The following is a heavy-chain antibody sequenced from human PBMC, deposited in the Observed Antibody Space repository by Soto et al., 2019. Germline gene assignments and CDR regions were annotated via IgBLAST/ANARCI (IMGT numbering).Heavy chain of an antibody. CDR1: GYTFTSYG. CDR2: ISAYNGNT. CDR3: ARASGYSYGYYYYGMDV. J-gene: IGHJ6*02. V-gene: IGHV1-18*04. Sequence: GASVKVSCKASGYTFTSYGISWLRQAPGQGLEWMGWISAYNGNTNYAQKLQGRVTMTTDTSTSTAYMELRSLRSDDTAVYYCARASGYSYGYYYYGMDVWGQGTTVTVSS. D-gene: IGHD5-18*01.